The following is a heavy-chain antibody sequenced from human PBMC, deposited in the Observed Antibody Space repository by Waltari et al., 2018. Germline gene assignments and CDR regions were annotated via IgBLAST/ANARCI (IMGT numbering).Heavy chain of an antibody. J-gene: IGHJ3*02. V-gene: IGHV1-69*01. CDR1: GGTFSSSA. Sequence: QVQLVQSGAEVKKPGSSVKVSCTAAGGTFSSSAISWVRQAPGQGLEWMGGIIPIFGTANYAQKFHRVTITADESTSTAYMELSSLRSEDTAVYYCARADYGDAFDIWGQGTMVTVSS. CDR3: ARADYGDAFDI. D-gene: IGHD4-17*01. CDR2: IIPIFGTA.